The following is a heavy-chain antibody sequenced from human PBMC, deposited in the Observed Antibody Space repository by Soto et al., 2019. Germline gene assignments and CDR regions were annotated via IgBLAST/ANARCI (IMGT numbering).Heavy chain of an antibody. Sequence: GGSLRLSCAASGFTFRSFAMNWVRQAPGKGLEWVSAISASGSSTYYAESVKGRFTISRDNSKNTLYLQMNSLRAEDTALYYCGKAPYADYATIFRYYYHIDAWGKGTTVTVSS. CDR2: ISASGSST. CDR3: GKAPYADYATIFRYYYHIDA. CDR1: GFTFRSFA. V-gene: IGHV3-23*01. J-gene: IGHJ6*03. D-gene: IGHD3-9*01.